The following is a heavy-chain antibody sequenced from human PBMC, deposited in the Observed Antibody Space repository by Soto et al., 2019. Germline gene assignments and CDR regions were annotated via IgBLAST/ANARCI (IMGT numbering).Heavy chain of an antibody. CDR3: SVWNYYGMDV. D-gene: IGHD2-8*01. Sequence: SETLSLTCTVSGGSISSSSYYWGWIRQPPGKGLEWIGSIYYSGSTYYNPSLKSRVTTSVDTSKNQFSLKLSSVTAADTAVYYCSVWNYYGMDVWGQGTTVTVSS. CDR2: IYYSGST. J-gene: IGHJ6*02. CDR1: GGSISSSSYY. V-gene: IGHV4-39*01.